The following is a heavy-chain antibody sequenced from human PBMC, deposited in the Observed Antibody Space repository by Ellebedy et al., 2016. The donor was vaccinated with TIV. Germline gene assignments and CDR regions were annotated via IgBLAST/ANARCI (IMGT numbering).Heavy chain of an antibody. J-gene: IGHJ4*02. V-gene: IGHV3-7*01. CDR2: MRQDGREE. CDR3: ARENGYYFDY. CDR1: GFTFRDYA. Sequence: GESLKISCAASGFTFRDYAMHWVRQAPGKGLEWVASMRQDGREEYFVDSVKGRFTISRDNTKNSLYCQMNSLRAEDTAVYFCARENGYYFDYWGQGTLVIVSS. D-gene: IGHD6-25*01.